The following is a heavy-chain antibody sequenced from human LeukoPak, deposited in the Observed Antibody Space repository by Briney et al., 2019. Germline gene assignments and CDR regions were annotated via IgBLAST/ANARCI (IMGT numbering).Heavy chain of an antibody. J-gene: IGHJ6*03. CDR1: GFTFSDYY. D-gene: IGHD2/OR15-2a*01. V-gene: IGHV3-11*04. CDR2: IGPTSTTI. Sequence: GGSLRLSCAVSGFTFSDYYMIWIRQAPGKGLEWVSYIGPTSTTIYCADSVKGRFTISRDNAKNSLYLEMNNLRVEDTAVYYCARASKLLGYYMDVWGKGTTVTVSS. CDR3: ARASKLLGYYMDV.